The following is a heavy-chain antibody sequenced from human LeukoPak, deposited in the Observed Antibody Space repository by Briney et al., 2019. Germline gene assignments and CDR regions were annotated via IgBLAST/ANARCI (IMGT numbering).Heavy chain of an antibody. CDR2: ISTSGGHT. CDR1: GFSFDSHA. D-gene: IGHD4-11*01. J-gene: IGHJ3*02. V-gene: IGHV3-23*01. CDR3: AKARNSDYRFGFDI. Sequence: GGSLRLSCAASGFSFDSHAFSWVRQDPGKGLEWVSAISTSGGHTFYADSVKGRFTISRDNSKNTVYLQMNSLRAEDTAVYYCAKARNSDYRFGFDIWGQGTMVTVSS.